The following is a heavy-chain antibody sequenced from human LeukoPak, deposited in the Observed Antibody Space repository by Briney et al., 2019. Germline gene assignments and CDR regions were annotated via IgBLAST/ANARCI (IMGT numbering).Heavy chain of an antibody. J-gene: IGHJ5*02. D-gene: IGHD6-19*01. CDR1: GYSFTSYW. CDR2: IYPGDSDT. Sequence: GESLKISCKGSGYSFTSYWIGWVRQMPGKGLEWMGVIYPGDSDTRYSPSFQGHVTISVDKSITTAYLQWSSLKASDTAMYYCARRGPSSGRDNWFDPWGQGTLVTVSS. CDR3: ARRGPSSGRDNWFDP. V-gene: IGHV5-51*01.